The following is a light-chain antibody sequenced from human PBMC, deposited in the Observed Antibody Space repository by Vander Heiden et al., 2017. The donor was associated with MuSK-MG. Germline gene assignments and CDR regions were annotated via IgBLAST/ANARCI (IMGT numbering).Light chain of an antibody. CDR2: GAS. CDR1: QSVSSN. J-gene: IGKJ1*01. V-gene: IGKV3-15*01. Sequence: EIVMTQSPATLSVSPGERVTLSCRASQSVSSNLAWYKQKPGQAPSLVIFGASTRATGIPARFSGSGSGTEFTLSISSLQSEDFAIYYCQQYNNWPPWTFGQGTKVEIK. CDR3: QQYNNWPPWT.